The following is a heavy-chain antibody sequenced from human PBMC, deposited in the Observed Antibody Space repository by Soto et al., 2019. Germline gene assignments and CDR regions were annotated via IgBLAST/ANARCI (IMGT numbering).Heavy chain of an antibody. V-gene: IGHV3-23*05. D-gene: IGHD5-18*01. CDR2: IYSSGAT. CDR3: ARVDTYDYYYAMDV. Sequence: PGGSLRLSCAASGFTFSSYAMNWVRQPPGKGLEWVSIIYSSGATYYADSVKGRFTISRDKSKNTLYLQMRNLRAEDTAIYYCARVDTYDYYYAMDVWGQGTTVTVSS. J-gene: IGHJ6*02. CDR1: GFTFSSYA.